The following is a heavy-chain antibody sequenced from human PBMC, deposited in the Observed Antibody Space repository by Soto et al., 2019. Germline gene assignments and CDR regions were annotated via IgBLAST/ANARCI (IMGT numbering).Heavy chain of an antibody. CDR2: INAGNGNT. CDR1: GYTFSTYA. J-gene: IGHJ3*02. CDR3: ARLIRNGDAFDI. D-gene: IGHD2-8*01. Sequence: ASVKVSCKASGYTFSTYAMHWVRQAPGQRLEWMGWINAGNGNTKYSQKFPGRVTITRDTSASTAYMELGSLRSEDTAVYYCARLIRNGDAFDIWGQGTMVTVSS. V-gene: IGHV1-3*01.